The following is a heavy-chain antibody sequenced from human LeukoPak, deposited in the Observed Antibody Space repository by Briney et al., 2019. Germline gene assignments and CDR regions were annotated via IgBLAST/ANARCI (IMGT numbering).Heavy chain of an antibody. CDR2: INWNGGST. J-gene: IGHJ4*02. CDR1: GFTFDDYG. V-gene: IGHV3-20*04. D-gene: IGHD3-16*02. CDR3: ARDWGFGGVIAQRYFDY. Sequence: GGSLRLSCAASGFTFDDYGMSWVRQAPGKGLEWVSGINWNGGSTGYADSVKGRFTISRDNAKNSLYLQMNSLRAEDTALYYCARDWGFGGVIAQRYFDYWGQGTLVTVSS.